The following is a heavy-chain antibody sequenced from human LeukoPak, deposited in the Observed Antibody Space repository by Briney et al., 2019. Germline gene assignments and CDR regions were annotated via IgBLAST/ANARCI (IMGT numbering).Heavy chain of an antibody. D-gene: IGHD3-22*01. CDR2: IKQDGSEK. J-gene: IGHJ3*02. Sequence: GGSLRLSCAASGFTFSSYWMSWVRQAPGKGLEWVANIKQDGSEKYYVDSVKGRFTISRDNAKNSLYLQMNSLRAEDTAVYYCARDRLEYYYDSSGYPDAFDIWGQGTMVTVSS. CDR3: ARDRLEYYYDSSGYPDAFDI. CDR1: GFTFSSYW. V-gene: IGHV3-7*01.